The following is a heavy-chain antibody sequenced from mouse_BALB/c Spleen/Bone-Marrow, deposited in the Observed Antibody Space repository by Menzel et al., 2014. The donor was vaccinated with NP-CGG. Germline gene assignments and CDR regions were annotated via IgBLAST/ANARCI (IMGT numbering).Heavy chain of an antibody. D-gene: IGHD4-1*01. J-gene: IGHJ2*01. V-gene: IGHV1S130*01. CDR1: GYTFTSSW. CDR2: IHPNSGNT. Sequence: VQLQQSGSVLVRPGASVKLSCKASGYTFTSSWMHWAKQRPGQSLEWIGEIHPNSGNTNYNEKFKGKATLTVDTSSSTAYVDLSSLTSEDSAVYYCARELGRGYYFDYWGQGTTLTVSS. CDR3: ARELGRGYYFDY.